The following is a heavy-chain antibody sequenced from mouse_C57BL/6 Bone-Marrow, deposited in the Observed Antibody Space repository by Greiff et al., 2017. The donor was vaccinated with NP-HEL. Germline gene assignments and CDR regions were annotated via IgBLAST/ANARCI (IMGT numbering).Heavy chain of an antibody. CDR1: GFTFSDFY. Sequence: EVMLVESGGGLVQSGRSLRLSCATSGFTFSDFYMEWVRQAPGKGLEWIAASRNKANDYTTEYSASVKGRFIVSRDTSQSILYLQMNALRAEDTAIYYCARDACGGSPYGSNYWGQGTLVTVSA. CDR3: ARDACGGSPYGSNY. J-gene: IGHJ3*01. CDR2: SRNKANDYTT. V-gene: IGHV7-1*01. D-gene: IGHD1-1*01.